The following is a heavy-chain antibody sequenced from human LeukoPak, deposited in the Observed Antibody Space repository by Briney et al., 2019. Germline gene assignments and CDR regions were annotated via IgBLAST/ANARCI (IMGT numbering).Heavy chain of an antibody. D-gene: IGHD2-2*01. CDR2: IYYSGST. Sequence: SETLSLTCTVSGGSISSSSYYWGWIRQPPGKGLEWIGSIYYSGSTYYNPSLKSRVTISVDTSKNQFSLKLSSVTAADTAVYYCATVRSAAMFYYYYMDVWGKGTTVTVSS. J-gene: IGHJ6*03. CDR3: ATVRSAAMFYYYYMDV. V-gene: IGHV4-39*07. CDR1: GGSISSSSYY.